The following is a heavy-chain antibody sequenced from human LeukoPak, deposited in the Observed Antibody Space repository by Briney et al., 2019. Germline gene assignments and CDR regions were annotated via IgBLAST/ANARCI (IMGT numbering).Heavy chain of an antibody. CDR1: GGSISSSSYY. Sequence: PSETLSPTCTVSGGSISSSSYYWGWIRQPPGKGLEWIGSIYYSGSTYYNPSLKSRVTISVDTSKNQFSLKLSSVTAADTAVYYCARAYPSYDILTGYHFDYWGQGTLVTVSS. D-gene: IGHD3-9*01. J-gene: IGHJ4*02. CDR2: IYYSGST. CDR3: ARAYPSYDILTGYHFDY. V-gene: IGHV4-39*07.